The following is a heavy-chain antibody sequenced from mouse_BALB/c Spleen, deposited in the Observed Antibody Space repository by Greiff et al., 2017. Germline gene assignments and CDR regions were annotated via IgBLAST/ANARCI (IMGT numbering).Heavy chain of an antibody. D-gene: IGHD2-3*01. CDR1: GFTFSSYA. Sequence: DVKLVESGGGLVKPGGSLKLSCAASGFTFSSYAMSWVRQSPEKRLEWVAEISSGGSYTYYPDTVTGRFTISRDNAKNTLYLEMSSLRSEDTAMYYCAREDDGYYDYWGQGTTLTVSS. V-gene: IGHV5-9-4*01. CDR3: AREDDGYYDY. J-gene: IGHJ2*01. CDR2: ISSGGSYT.